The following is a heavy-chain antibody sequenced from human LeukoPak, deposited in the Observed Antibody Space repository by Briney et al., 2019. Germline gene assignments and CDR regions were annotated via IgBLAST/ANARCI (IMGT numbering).Heavy chain of an antibody. J-gene: IGHJ4*02. CDR1: GYSISNGYY. CDR3: ARYRDYIDS. Sequence: PSETLSLTCTVSGYSISNGYYWDWIRQPPGRGLEWIGNIYRSGSTSYNPCLKSRVTISVDTSKNQFSLKVNSVTAADTAVYYCARYRDYIDSWGQGTLVTVSS. V-gene: IGHV4-38-2*02. D-gene: IGHD3-10*01. CDR2: IYRSGST.